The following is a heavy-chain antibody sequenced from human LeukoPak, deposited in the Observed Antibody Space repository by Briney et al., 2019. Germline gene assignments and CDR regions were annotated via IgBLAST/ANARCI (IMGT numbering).Heavy chain of an antibody. CDR2: ISGSGGST. CDR1: GFTFSSYA. Sequence: GGSLRLPCAASGFTFSSYAMSWVRQAPGKGLEWVSAISGSGGSTYYADSVKGRFTVSRDNSKDTLYLQMNDLRPDDTAIYYCAKRNTMVRGGPCFDYWGQGLLVTVSS. J-gene: IGHJ4*02. D-gene: IGHD3-10*01. V-gene: IGHV3-23*01. CDR3: AKRNTMVRGGPCFDY.